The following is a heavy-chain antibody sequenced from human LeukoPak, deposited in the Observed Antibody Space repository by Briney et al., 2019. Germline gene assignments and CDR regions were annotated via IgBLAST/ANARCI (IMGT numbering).Heavy chain of an antibody. D-gene: IGHD3-22*01. J-gene: IGHJ6*02. Sequence: GGSLRLSCAASGFTFSSYGMHWVRQAPGKGLEWVAVIWYDGSNKYYADSVKGRFTISRDNSKNTLYLQMNSLRAEDTAVYYCARDHWDYYDSSGYYPPYYYGMDVWGRGTTVTVSS. CDR2: IWYDGSNK. CDR3: ARDHWDYYDSSGYYPPYYYGMDV. CDR1: GFTFSSYG. V-gene: IGHV3-33*01.